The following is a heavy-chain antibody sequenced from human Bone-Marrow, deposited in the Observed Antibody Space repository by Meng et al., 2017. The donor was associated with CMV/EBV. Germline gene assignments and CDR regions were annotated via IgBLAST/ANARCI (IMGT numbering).Heavy chain of an antibody. CDR3: ARGVAVAGFPIDY. CDR2: TYYRSKWYN. V-gene: IGHV6-1*01. CDR1: GDSVSSNSAA. D-gene: IGHD6-19*01. Sequence: VQLPRYSPSRVHPSPSHSLPCAISGDSVSSNSAAWNWIRQSLSRGLEWLGRTYYRSKWYNDYAVSVKSRITINPDTSKNQFSLQLNSVTPEDTAVYYCARGVAVAGFPIDYWGQGTLVTVSS. J-gene: IGHJ4*02.